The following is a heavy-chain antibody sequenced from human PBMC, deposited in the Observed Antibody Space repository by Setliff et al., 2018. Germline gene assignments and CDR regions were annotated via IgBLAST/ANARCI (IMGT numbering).Heavy chain of an antibody. D-gene: IGHD1-7*01. J-gene: IGHJ4*02. Sequence: PGGSLRLSCAASGFTFSSYWMHWVRQAPGKGLVWVSHINSDGSGTSYADSVKGRFTISRDNAKNTLYLQMNSLRAEDTAVFYCVAVRWNYPTVWGQGTLVTVSS. CDR3: VAVRWNYPTV. CDR2: INSDGSGT. CDR1: GFTFSSYW. V-gene: IGHV3-74*01.